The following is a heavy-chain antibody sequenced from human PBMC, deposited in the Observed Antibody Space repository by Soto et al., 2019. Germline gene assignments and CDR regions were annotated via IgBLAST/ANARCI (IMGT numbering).Heavy chain of an antibody. D-gene: IGHD3-16*02. Sequence: GGSLRLSCSASGFVFSSYAMHWVRQAPGKGLEYVSAISSNGGSTYYADSVKGRFTISRDKSKNTLYLQMRSLRAEDTAVYYCVKAVAPSYTNYEASFDYWGQGTLVTVSS. CDR3: VKAVAPSYTNYEASFDY. CDR1: GFVFSSYA. J-gene: IGHJ4*02. CDR2: ISSNGGST. V-gene: IGHV3-64D*06.